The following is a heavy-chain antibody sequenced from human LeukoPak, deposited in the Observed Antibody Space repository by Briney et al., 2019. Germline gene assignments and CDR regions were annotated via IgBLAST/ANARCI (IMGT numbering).Heavy chain of an antibody. Sequence: GGSLRLSCEASGFTFSSYGMHWVRQAPGKGLEWVAVISYDGSNKYYADSVKGRFTISRDNSMNTLYLQMNSLRAEDTAVYYCAKDEDGSGDYWGQGTLVTVSS. CDR2: ISYDGSNK. J-gene: IGHJ4*02. D-gene: IGHD3-10*01. V-gene: IGHV3-30*18. CDR3: AKDEDGSGDY. CDR1: GFTFSSYG.